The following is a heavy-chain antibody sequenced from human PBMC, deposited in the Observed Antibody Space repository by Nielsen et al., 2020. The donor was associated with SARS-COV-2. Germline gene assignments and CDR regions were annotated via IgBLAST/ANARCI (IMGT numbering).Heavy chain of an antibody. CDR3: TRSDYYGSGSYCFDY. D-gene: IGHD3-10*01. V-gene: IGHV4-30-4*01. CDR2: IYSSAT. Sequence: SETLSLTCTVSGGSISSGDFYWSWIRQPPGKGLEWIGYIYSSATYNPSLGSRVTISVDTSKNRFSLKLNSVTAADTAVYYCTRSDYYGSGSYCFDYWGQGTLVTVSS. J-gene: IGHJ4*02. CDR1: GGSISSGDFY.